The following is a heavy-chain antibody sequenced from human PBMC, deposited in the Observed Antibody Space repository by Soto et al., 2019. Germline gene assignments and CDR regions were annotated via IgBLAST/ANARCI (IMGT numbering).Heavy chain of an antibody. CDR3: ARDCGGDCYSFDAFDI. J-gene: IGHJ3*02. Sequence: GASVKVSCKASGGTFSSYAISWVRQAPGQGLEWMGGIIPIFGTANYAQKFQGRVTITADESTSTAYMELSSLRSEDTAVYYCARDCGGDCYSFDAFDIWGQGTMVTVSS. CDR2: IIPIFGTA. D-gene: IGHD2-21*02. CDR1: GGTFSSYA. V-gene: IGHV1-69*13.